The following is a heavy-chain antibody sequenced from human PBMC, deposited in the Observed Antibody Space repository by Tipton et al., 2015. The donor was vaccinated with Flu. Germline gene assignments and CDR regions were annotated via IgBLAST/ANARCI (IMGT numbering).Heavy chain of an antibody. J-gene: IGHJ5*02. CDR3: ARDQGDFYGSGTYSLPVGWFDP. D-gene: IGHD3-10*01. CDR1: GDSITNNNYY. Sequence: TLSLTCSISGDSITNNNYYWAWIRQPPGKGLEWLGSIYSTGSTYSNPSLASRLIILVDTSRNKFSLRLTSVTAADTAIYYCARDQGDFYGSGTYSLPVGWFDPWSQGNLVTVSS. V-gene: IGHV4-39*07. CDR2: IYSTGST.